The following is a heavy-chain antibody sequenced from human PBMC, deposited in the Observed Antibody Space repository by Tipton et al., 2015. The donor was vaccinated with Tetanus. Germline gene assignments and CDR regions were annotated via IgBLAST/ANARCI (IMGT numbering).Heavy chain of an antibody. J-gene: IGHJ6*02. CDR1: GGSFSGYY. Sequence: TLSLTCAVYGGSFSGYYWSWIRQPPGKGLEWIGEINHSGSTNYNPSLKSRVTISVDTSKNQFSLKLGSVTAADTAVYYCARAGLVVPAALRIGYYYGMDVWGQGTTVTVSS. CDR3: ARAGLVVPAALRIGYYYGMDV. CDR2: INHSGST. V-gene: IGHV4-34*01. D-gene: IGHD2-2*01.